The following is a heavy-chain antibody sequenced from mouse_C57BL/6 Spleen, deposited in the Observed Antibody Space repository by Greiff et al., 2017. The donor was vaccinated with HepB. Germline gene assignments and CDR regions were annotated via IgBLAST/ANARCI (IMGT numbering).Heavy chain of an antibody. Sequence: EVQLQQSGPELVKPGASVKISCKASGYTFTDYYMNWVKQSHGKSLEWIGDINPNHGGTSYNQKFKGKATLTVDKSSSTAYMELRSLTSEDSAVYYCARDDPTGTWDYWGQGTTLTVSS. V-gene: IGHV1-26*01. CDR3: ARDDPTGTWDY. CDR2: INPNHGGT. D-gene: IGHD4-1*02. CDR1: GYTFTDYY. J-gene: IGHJ2*01.